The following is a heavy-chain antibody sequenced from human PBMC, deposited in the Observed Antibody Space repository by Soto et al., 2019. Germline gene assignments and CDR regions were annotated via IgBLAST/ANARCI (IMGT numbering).Heavy chain of an antibody. V-gene: IGHV1-24*01. J-gene: IGHJ4*02. CDR1: GYTLTELS. CDR2: FDPEDGET. Sequence: ASVKVSCKVSGYTLTELSMHWVRQAPGKGLEWMGGFDPEDGETIYAQKFQGRVTMTEDTSTDTAYMELSSLRSEDTAVYYCATVDRNYFWNYFDYWGQGTLVTVSS. CDR3: ATVDRNYFWNYFDY. D-gene: IGHD4-4*01.